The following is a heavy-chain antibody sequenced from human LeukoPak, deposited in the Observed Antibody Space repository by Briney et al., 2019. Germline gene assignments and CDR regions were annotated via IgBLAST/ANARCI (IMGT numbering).Heavy chain of an antibody. J-gene: IGHJ4*02. D-gene: IGHD2-15*01. CDR1: GGPFSGYY. CDR2: INHSGST. V-gene: IGHV4-34*01. Sequence: PSETLSLTCAVYGGPFSGYYWSWIRQPPGKGLEWIGEINHSGSTNYNPSLKSRVTISVDTSKNQFSLKLSSVTAADTAVYYCARRGYCSGGSCYYSDWGQGTLVTVSS. CDR3: ARRGYCSGGSCYYSD.